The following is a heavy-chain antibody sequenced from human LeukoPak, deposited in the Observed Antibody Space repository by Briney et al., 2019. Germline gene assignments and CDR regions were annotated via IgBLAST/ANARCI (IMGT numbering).Heavy chain of an antibody. CDR3: ARDGPIAVAGIYFDY. V-gene: IGHV3-30-3*01. CDR2: ISYDGSNK. CDR1: GFTFSSYA. D-gene: IGHD6-19*01. Sequence: GGSLRLSCAASGFTFSSYAMHWVRQAPGKGLEWVAVISYDGSNKYYADSVKGRFTISRDNSKNTLYLQMNSLRAEDTAVYYCARDGPIAVAGIYFDYWGQGTLVTVSS. J-gene: IGHJ4*02.